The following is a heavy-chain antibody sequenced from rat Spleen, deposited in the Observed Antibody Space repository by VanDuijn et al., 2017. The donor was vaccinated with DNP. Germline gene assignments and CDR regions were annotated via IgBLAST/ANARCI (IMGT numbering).Heavy chain of an antibody. V-gene: IGHV5S10*01. CDR1: GFTFSDYN. Sequence: EVQLVESGGGLVQPGRSLKLSCAASGFTFSDYNMAWVRQAPKKGLEWVATIIYDGSRTYYRDSVKGRFTISRDNAKSTLYLQMDSLRSEDTATYYGATPHTTGMRYAMDAWGQGTSVTVSS. D-gene: IGHD1-7*01. J-gene: IGHJ4*01. CDR3: ATPHTTGMRYAMDA. CDR2: IIYDGSRT.